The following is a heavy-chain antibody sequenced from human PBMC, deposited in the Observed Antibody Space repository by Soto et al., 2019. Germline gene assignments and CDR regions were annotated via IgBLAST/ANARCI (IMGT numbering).Heavy chain of an antibody. J-gene: IGHJ4*02. V-gene: IGHV1-69*12. CDR3: ASGIRLWLRRISIGYSG. D-gene: IGHD5-12*01. Sequence: QVQLVQSGAEVKKPESSVKVSCKAPGGTFSTYAISWVRQAPGQGLEWMGGIIPMFGTANYAQRFLDRVTITADESTNTVYLELSSLRSEDTAVYFCASGIRLWLRRISIGYSGWGQGTLVTVSS. CDR2: IIPMFGTA. CDR1: GGTFSTYA.